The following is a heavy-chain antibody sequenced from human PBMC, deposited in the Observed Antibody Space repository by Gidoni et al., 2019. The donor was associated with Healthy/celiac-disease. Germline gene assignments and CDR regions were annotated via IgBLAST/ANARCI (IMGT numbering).Heavy chain of an antibody. Sequence: QVQLQESGPGLVKPSGTLSRTCAVSGGSISSSNWWSWVRPPPGKGLEWIGEIYHGGRTNHNPPLKSPVTISVDKSKDQFSLKLSSVAAADTAVYYCTGVGNTIVRGVIITYYFDYWGQGTLVTVSS. V-gene: IGHV4-4*02. CDR1: GGSISSSNW. CDR3: TGVGNTIVRGVIITYYFDY. D-gene: IGHD3-10*01. J-gene: IGHJ4*02. CDR2: IYHGGRT.